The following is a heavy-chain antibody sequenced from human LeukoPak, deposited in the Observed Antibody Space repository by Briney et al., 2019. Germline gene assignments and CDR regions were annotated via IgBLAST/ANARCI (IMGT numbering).Heavy chain of an antibody. Sequence: PGGSLRLSCAAYRFTFSSYSMHWVRQAPGKGLVWVSGIDADGSATVYADSVKGRSTISRDNSQNTMYLQMNVLRAEDTAVYYCATWPGPWYGEDYWGQGTLVTVSS. CDR2: IDADGSAT. J-gene: IGHJ4*02. CDR3: ATWPGPWYGEDY. CDR1: RFTFSSYS. D-gene: IGHD3-10*01. V-gene: IGHV3-74*01.